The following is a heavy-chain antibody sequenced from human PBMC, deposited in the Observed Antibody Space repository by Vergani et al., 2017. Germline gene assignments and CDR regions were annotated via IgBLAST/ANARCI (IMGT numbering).Heavy chain of an antibody. Sequence: EVQLLESGGGLVQPGGSLRLSCAASGFTFSSYAMSWVRQAPGKGLEWVSAISGSGGSTYYADSVKGRFTISRDNSKNTLYLQMNSLRAEDTAVYYCAEDWGQWLVLGGYFDYWGQGTLVTVSS. J-gene: IGHJ4*02. CDR1: GFTFSSYA. V-gene: IGHV3-23*01. D-gene: IGHD6-19*01. CDR2: ISGSGGST. CDR3: AEDWGQWLVLGGYFDY.